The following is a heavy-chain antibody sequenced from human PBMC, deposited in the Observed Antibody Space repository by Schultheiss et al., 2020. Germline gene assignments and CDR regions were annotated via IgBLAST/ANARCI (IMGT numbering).Heavy chain of an antibody. J-gene: IGHJ5*02. CDR1: GFTFGDYA. CDR3: TRAPRYCSGGSCFVWFDP. D-gene: IGHD2-15*01. Sequence: GGSLRLSCTASGFTFGDYAMSWFRQAPGKGLEWVGFIRSKAYGGTTEYAASVKGRFTISRDDSKSIAYLQMNSLKTEDTAVYYCTRAPRYCSGGSCFVWFDPWGQGTLVTVSS. V-gene: IGHV3-49*03. CDR2: IRSKAYGGTT.